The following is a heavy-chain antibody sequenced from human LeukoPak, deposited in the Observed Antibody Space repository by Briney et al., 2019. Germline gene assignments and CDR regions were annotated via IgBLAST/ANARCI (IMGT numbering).Heavy chain of an antibody. Sequence: SETLSLTCAVYGGSFSGYYWSWIRQPPGQGLEWIGEINHSRSTNYNPSLKSRVTISVDTTKKQFSLKLSSVTVADTAVYYCASTNLGYCSGGSCRLVNKNFDFGVWGKGITVS. CDR2: INHSRST. CDR1: GGSFSGYY. V-gene: IGHV4-34*01. J-gene: IGHJ6*03. CDR3: ASTNLGYCSGGSCRLVNKNFDFGV. D-gene: IGHD2-15*01.